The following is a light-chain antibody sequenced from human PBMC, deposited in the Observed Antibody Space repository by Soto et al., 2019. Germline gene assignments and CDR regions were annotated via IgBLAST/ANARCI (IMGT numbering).Light chain of an antibody. CDR1: QSVSSS. J-gene: IGKJ1*01. CDR3: QQYNNWLSCT. V-gene: IGKV3-15*01. CDR2: DAS. Sequence: EIVMTQSPATLSVSLGERATLSCRASQSVSSSLAGYQQKPGQAPRLLIYDASTRATGSPARFSASGSGTEFHLTISSLQSEDFAVYCCQQYNNWLSCTFGQGNKVDTK.